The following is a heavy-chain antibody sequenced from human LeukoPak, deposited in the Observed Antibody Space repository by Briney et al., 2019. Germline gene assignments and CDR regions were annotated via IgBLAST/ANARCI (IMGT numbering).Heavy chain of an antibody. J-gene: IGHJ6*03. V-gene: IGHV1-18*01. CDR1: GYTFTSYA. CDR2: ISAYNGKT. D-gene: IGHD1-26*01. Sequence: GASVKVSCKASGYTFTSYAISWVRQAPGQGLEWMGRISAYNGKTNYAQKLQGRVTMTTDISTSTAYMELRSLRSDDTAVYYCARLGSPIYYYYIDVWGKGTTVTVSS. CDR3: ARLGSPIYYYYIDV.